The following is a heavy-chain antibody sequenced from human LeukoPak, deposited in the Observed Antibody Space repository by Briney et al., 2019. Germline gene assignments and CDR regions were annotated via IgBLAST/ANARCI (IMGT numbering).Heavy chain of an antibody. Sequence: SETLSLTCTVPGGSISSGGYYWSWIRQHPGKGLEWIGYIYYSGSTYYNPSLKSRVTISVDTSKNQFSLKLSSVTAADTAVYYCARSPRSDFWSGYYLDYWGQGTLVTVSS. CDR2: IYYSGST. J-gene: IGHJ4*02. CDR3: ARSPRSDFWSGYYLDY. D-gene: IGHD3-3*01. CDR1: GGSISSGGYY. V-gene: IGHV4-31*03.